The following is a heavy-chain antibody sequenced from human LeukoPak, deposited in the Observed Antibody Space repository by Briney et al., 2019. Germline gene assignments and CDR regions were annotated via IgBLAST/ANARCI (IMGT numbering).Heavy chain of an antibody. D-gene: IGHD5-18*01. CDR2: ISSSSSTI. J-gene: IGHJ6*02. CDR1: GFTFSSYS. Sequence: GGSLRLSCAASGFTFSSYSMNWVRRAPGKGLEWVSYISSSSSTIYYADSVKGRFTISRDNAKNSLYLQMNSLRAEDTAVYYCARDEGPIQLWNYYYYGMDVWGQGTTVTVSS. CDR3: ARDEGPIQLWNYYYYGMDV. V-gene: IGHV3-48*01.